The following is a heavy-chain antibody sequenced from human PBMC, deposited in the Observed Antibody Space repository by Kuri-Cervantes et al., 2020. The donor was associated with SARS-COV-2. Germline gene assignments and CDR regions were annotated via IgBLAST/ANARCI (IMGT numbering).Heavy chain of an antibody. V-gene: IGHV3-66*01. Sequence: GESLKISCAASGFTVSSNYMSWVRQAPGKGLEWVSVIYSGGSTYYADSVKGRFTIFRDNSKNTLYLQMNSLRAEDTAVYYCASYSGYSYGMGFGYYYYGMDVWGQGTTVTVSS. D-gene: IGHD5-18*01. CDR2: IYSGGST. CDR1: GFTVSSNY. J-gene: IGHJ6*02. CDR3: ASYSGYSYGMGFGYYYYGMDV.